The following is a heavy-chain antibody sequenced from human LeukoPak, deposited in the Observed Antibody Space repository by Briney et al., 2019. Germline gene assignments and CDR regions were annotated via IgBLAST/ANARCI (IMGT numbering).Heavy chain of an antibody. CDR3: VKGAGHDYYYYYMGV. CDR2: ISWDSGSI. J-gene: IGHJ6*03. D-gene: IGHD6-19*01. Sequence: GRSLRLSCAASGFSFADYAMHWVRQVPGKGLEWVSGISWDSGSIGYADSVKGRFTISRDNGRNSLYLQMNSLRVEDTALYYCVKGAGHDYYYYYMGVWGKGTTVTVSS. CDR1: GFSFADYA. V-gene: IGHV3-9*01.